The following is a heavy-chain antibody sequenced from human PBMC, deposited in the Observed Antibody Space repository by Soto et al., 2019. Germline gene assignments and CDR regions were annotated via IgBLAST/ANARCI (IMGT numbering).Heavy chain of an antibody. CDR1: GGSISSGDYY. V-gene: IGHV4-30-4*01. CDR3: ARRTPLYASESSRFDP. CDR2: IYYSGST. D-gene: IGHD3-10*01. Sequence: SETLSLTCTVSGGSISSGDYYWSWIRQPPGKGLEWIGYIYYSGSTYYNPSLKSRVTISADTSNNQFSLRLSSVTAADTAVYYCARRTPLYASESSRFDPWGQGALVTVSS. J-gene: IGHJ5*02.